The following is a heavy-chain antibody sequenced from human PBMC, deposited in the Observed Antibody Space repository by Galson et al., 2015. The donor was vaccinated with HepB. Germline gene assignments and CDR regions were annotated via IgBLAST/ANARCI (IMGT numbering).Heavy chain of an antibody. V-gene: IGHV4-59*01. Sequence: SETLSLTCTVSGGSISSYYWSWIRQPPGKGLEWIGYIYYSGSTNYNPSLKSRVTISVDTSKNQFSLKLSSVTAADTAVYYCAATCYYDSSGYFPDYWGQGTLVTVSS. J-gene: IGHJ4*02. D-gene: IGHD3-22*01. CDR2: IYYSGST. CDR1: GGSISSYY. CDR3: AATCYYDSSGYFPDY.